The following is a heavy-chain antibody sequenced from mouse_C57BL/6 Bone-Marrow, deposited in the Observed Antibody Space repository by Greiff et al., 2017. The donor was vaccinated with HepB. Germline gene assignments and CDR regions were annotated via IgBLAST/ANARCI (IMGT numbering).Heavy chain of an antibody. CDR1: GFSFNTYA. CDR3: VRHHYYGSSPYYYAMDY. V-gene: IGHV10-1*01. CDR2: IRSKSNNYAT. Sequence: EVQLQQSGGGLVQPKGSLKLSCAASGFSFNTYAMNWVRQAPGKGLEWVARIRSKSNNYATYYADSVKDRFTISRDDSESMLYLQMNNLKTEDTAMYYCVRHHYYGSSPYYYAMDYWGQGTSVTVSS. J-gene: IGHJ4*01. D-gene: IGHD1-1*01.